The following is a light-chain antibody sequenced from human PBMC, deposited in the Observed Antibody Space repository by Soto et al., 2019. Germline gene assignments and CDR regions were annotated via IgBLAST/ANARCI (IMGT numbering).Light chain of an antibody. CDR3: QQSNNWPLT. CDR2: GAS. V-gene: IGKV3-15*01. CDR1: QSVSSD. Sequence: EIVLTQSPATLSVSPGERATLSCRASQSVSSDLAWFQQKPGQAPRLLIYGASTRATGIPARFSGSGSGTEFTLTISSLQSEDFASYYCQQSNNWPLTFGGGTNVEVK. J-gene: IGKJ4*01.